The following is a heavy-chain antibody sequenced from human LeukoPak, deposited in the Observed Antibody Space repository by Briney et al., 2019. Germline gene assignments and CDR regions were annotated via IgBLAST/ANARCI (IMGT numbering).Heavy chain of an antibody. CDR3: AGGIYDPLDAFDI. V-gene: IGHV4-34*01. J-gene: IGHJ3*02. CDR1: GGSFSGYY. CDR2: INHSGST. Sequence: SETLSLTCAVYGGSFSGYYWSWIRQPPGKGLEWIGEINHSGSTNYNPSLKSRVTISVDTSKNQFSLKLSSVTAADTAVYYCAGGIYDPLDAFDIWGQGTMVTVSS. D-gene: IGHD2-21*01.